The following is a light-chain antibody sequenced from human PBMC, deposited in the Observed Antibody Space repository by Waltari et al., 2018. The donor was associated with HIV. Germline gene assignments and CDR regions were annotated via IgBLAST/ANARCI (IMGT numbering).Light chain of an antibody. CDR2: GAS. CDR3: QQYYNWPGT. Sequence: EIVLTQSPGTLSLSPGERATLSCRASQSVSSTYLAWYQHKPGQAPRLLIYGASSRATGIPDRFSGSGSGTDFTLTITRLEPEDFAVYYCQQYYNWPGTFGQGTKLEIK. CDR1: QSVSSTY. J-gene: IGKJ2*01. V-gene: IGKV3-20*01.